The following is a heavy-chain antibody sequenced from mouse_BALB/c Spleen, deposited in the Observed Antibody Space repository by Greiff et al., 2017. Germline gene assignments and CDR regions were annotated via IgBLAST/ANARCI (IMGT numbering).Heavy chain of an antibody. J-gene: IGHJ3*01. Sequence: QVQLQQSGPELVKPGASVKISCKASGYAFSSSWMNWVKQRPGQGLEWIGRIYPGDGDTNYNGKFRGKATLTADKSSSTAYMQLSSLTSVDSAVYFCAREEITTGFAYWGQGTLVTVSA. D-gene: IGHD2-4*01. CDR3: AREEITTGFAY. CDR1: GYAFSSSW. V-gene: IGHV1-82*01. CDR2: IYPGDGDT.